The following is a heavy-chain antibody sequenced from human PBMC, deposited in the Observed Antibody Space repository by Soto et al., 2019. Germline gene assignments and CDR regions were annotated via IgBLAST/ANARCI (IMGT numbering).Heavy chain of an antibody. CDR3: SRHSYYYYGMDV. D-gene: IGHD3-10*01. CDR2: VYYRGST. CDR1: AGSVSSDY. V-gene: IGHV4-59*08. J-gene: IGHJ6*02. Sequence: PSETLSLTCTVSAGSVSSDYWSWIRQPPGKGLEWIGCVYYRGSTNYNPSLKSRVTISVDTSKNQFSLTLSSVTAADTAVYYCSRHSYYYYGMDVWGQGTAVTVSS.